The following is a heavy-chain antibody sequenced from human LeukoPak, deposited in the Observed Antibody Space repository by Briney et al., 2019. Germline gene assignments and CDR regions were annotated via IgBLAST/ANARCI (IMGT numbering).Heavy chain of an antibody. Sequence: GGSLRLSFAASGFTFSSYWMSWVRQAPGKGLEWVANIKQDGSEKYYVDSVKGRFTISRDNAKNSLYLQMNSLRAEDTAVYYCARAVTYQLLRNWGQGTLVTVSS. D-gene: IGHD2-2*01. CDR3: ARAVTYQLLRN. CDR1: GFTFSSYW. J-gene: IGHJ4*02. V-gene: IGHV3-7*01. CDR2: IKQDGSEK.